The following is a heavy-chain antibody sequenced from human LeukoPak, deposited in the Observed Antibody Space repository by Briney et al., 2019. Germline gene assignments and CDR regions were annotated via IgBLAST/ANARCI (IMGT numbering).Heavy chain of an antibody. CDR1: GFTFRDYY. V-gene: IGHV3-11*01. CDR3: ARDRVSGSSDY. J-gene: IGHJ4*02. D-gene: IGHD1-26*01. Sequence: GGSLRLSCAASGFTFRDYYMSWIRQAPGEGREWVSYISSSGSTIYYADSVKGRFTISRDNAKNSLYLQMNSLRAEDTAVYYCARDRVSGSSDYWGQGTLVTVSS. CDR2: ISSSGSTI.